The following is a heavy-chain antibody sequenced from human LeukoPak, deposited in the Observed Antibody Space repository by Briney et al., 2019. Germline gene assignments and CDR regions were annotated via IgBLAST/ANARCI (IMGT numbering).Heavy chain of an antibody. V-gene: IGHV4-59*01. Sequence: SETLSLTCTVSGGSISSYYWSWIRQPPGKGLEWIGYIYYSGSTNYNPSLESRVTISVDTSKNQFSLKLSSVTAADTAVYYCARGDSTFDYWGQGTLVTVSS. CDR3: ARGDSTFDY. CDR1: GGSISSYY. D-gene: IGHD5/OR15-5a*01. CDR2: IYYSGST. J-gene: IGHJ4*02.